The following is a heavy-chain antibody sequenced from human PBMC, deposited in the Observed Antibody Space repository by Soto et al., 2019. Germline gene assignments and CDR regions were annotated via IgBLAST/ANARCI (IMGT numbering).Heavy chain of an antibody. Sequence: GASVKVSCKASGYTFTSYYMHWVRQAPGQGLEWMGIINPSGGSTSYAQKFQGRVTMTRDTSTSTVYMELSSPGSEDTAVYYCARIPRDRYGSSWYFFDYWGQGTLVTVSS. CDR2: INPSGGST. J-gene: IGHJ4*02. CDR1: GYTFTSYY. D-gene: IGHD6-13*01. V-gene: IGHV1-46*01. CDR3: ARIPRDRYGSSWYFFDY.